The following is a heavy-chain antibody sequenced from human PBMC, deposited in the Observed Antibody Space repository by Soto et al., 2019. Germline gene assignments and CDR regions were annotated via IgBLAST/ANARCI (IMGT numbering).Heavy chain of an antibody. CDR1: GYTFTSYG. CDR2: ISAYNGNS. J-gene: IGHJ3*02. Sequence: ASVKVSCKASGYTFTSYGISWVRQAPGQGLEWMGWISAYNGNSNYAQKLQGRVTMTTDTSTSTAYMELRSLRSDDTAVYYCARDGTPLIYCSGXSCSDHXAFDIWGQGTMVTVSS. D-gene: IGHD2-15*01. CDR3: ARDGTPLIYCSGXSCSDHXAFDI. V-gene: IGHV1-18*04.